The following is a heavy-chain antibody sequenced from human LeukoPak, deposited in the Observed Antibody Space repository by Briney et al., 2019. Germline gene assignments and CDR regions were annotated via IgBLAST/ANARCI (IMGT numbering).Heavy chain of an antibody. D-gene: IGHD4-17*01. V-gene: IGHV4-30-2*01. CDR1: GGSISSGGYS. Sequence: SQTLSLTCAVSGGSISSGGYSWSWIWQPPGKGLEWIGYIYYSGSTYYNPSLKSRVTISVDGSKNQFSLKLSSVTAADTAVYYCARGQGTVTTHWGQGTLVTVSS. CDR3: ARGQGTVTTH. J-gene: IGHJ4*02. CDR2: IYYSGST.